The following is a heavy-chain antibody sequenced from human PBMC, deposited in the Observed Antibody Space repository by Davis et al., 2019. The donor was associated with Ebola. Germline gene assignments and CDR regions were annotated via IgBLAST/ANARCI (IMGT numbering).Heavy chain of an antibody. CDR2: ISSSSSYI. CDR1: GFTFSNYN. V-gene: IGHV3-21*01. J-gene: IGHJ3*02. CDR3: ARDRKVGGRPPWAFHI. Sequence: GESLKISCAASGFTFSNYNMNWVRQAPGKGLEWVSSISSSSSYIYYADSVKGRFTISRDNSKHTLYLQMNILRTEDTAVYYCARDRKVGGRPPWAFHIWGQGTMVTVSS. D-gene: IGHD1-26*01.